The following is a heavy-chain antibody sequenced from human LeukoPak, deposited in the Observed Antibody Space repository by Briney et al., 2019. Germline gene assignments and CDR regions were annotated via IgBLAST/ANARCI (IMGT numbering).Heavy chain of an antibody. Sequence: ASVKVSCKASGGTFSSYATSWVRQAPGQGLEWMGRIIPILGIANYAQKFQGRVTITADKSTSTAYMELSSLRSEDTAVYYCARLGGYSSGRLSYWGQRTLVTVSS. J-gene: IGHJ4*02. CDR2: IIPILGIA. V-gene: IGHV1-69*04. CDR3: ARLGGYSSGRLSY. D-gene: IGHD6-19*01. CDR1: GGTFSSYA.